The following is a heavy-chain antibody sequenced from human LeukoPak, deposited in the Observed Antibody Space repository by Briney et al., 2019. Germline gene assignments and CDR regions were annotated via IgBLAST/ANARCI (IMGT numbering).Heavy chain of an antibody. CDR3: ARGGLGVVPAAMNEFDY. D-gene: IGHD2-2*01. CDR1: GASFSGYY. Sequence: PSETLSLTCAVYGASFSGYYWSWIRQPPGKGLEWIGEINHSGSTNYNPSLKSRVTISVDTSKNQFSLKLSSVTAADTAVYYCARGGLGVVPAAMNEFDYWGQGTLVTVSS. CDR2: INHSGST. V-gene: IGHV4-34*01. J-gene: IGHJ4*02.